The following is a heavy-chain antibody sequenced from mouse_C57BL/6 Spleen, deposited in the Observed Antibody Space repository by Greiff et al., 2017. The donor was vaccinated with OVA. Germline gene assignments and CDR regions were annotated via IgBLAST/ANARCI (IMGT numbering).Heavy chain of an antibody. J-gene: IGHJ3*01. CDR2: IDPETGGT. CDR1: GYTFTDYE. V-gene: IGHV1-15*01. D-gene: IGHD3-2*02. CDR3: TRAGGDSSGYRFAY. Sequence: VKLQESGAELVRPGASVTLSCKASGYTFTDYEMHWVKQTPVHGLEWIGAIDPETGGTAYNQKFKGKAILTADKSSSTAYMELRSLTSEDSAVYYCTRAGGDSSGYRFAYWGQGTLVTVSA.